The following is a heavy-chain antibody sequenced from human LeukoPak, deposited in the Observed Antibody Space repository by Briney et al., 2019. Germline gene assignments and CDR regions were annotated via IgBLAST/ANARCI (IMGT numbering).Heavy chain of an antibody. CDR3: ARDRIWFGEWAFDI. Sequence: GASVKLSCKASGYTFTSYGINWVRQSPGHGLEWLGWISAYNVNTNYAQKLQGRVTMTTDTSTSTAYMELRSLRSDDAAVYYCARDRIWFGEWAFDIWGKGTMVTVSS. CDR2: ISAYNVNT. V-gene: IGHV1-18*01. CDR1: GYTFTSYG. D-gene: IGHD3-10*01. J-gene: IGHJ3*02.